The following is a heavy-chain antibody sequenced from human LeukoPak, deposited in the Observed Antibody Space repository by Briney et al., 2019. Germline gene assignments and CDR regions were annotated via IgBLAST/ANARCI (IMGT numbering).Heavy chain of an antibody. CDR1: GGSINSGSYY. J-gene: IGHJ4*02. Sequence: SETLSLTCTVSGGSINSGSYYWGWIRQPPGKGLEWIGTIYHSGSTYYNPSLKSRVIISVDTSKNQFSLKLNSVTAADTAVYYCARGYILHYYDSSGYYYWGQGTLVTVSS. D-gene: IGHD3-22*01. CDR2: IYHSGST. CDR3: ARGYILHYYDSSGYYY. V-gene: IGHV4-39*01.